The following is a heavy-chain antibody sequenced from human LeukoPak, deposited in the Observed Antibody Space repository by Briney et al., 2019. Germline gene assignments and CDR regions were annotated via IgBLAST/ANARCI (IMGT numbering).Heavy chain of an antibody. CDR3: ASLSPSYDSSGYYYYFDY. V-gene: IGHV4-4*07. CDR2: IYTSGTI. J-gene: IGHJ4*02. Sequence: SETLSLTCTVSGGSISSYYWSWIRQPPGKGLEWIGRIYTSGTITYNPSLKSRVTMSVDTSKNQFSLKLSSVTAADTAVYYCASLSPSYDSSGYYYYFDYWGQGTLVTVSS. CDR1: GGSISSYY. D-gene: IGHD3-22*01.